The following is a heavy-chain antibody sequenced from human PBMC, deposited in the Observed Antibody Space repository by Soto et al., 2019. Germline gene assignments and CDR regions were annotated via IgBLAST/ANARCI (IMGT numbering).Heavy chain of an antibody. CDR1: GFTFSSYA. CDR2: ISGSGGST. CDR3: AKAQSYSYGPQYYYYGMDV. V-gene: IGHV3-23*01. D-gene: IGHD5-18*01. Sequence: GGSLRLSCAASGFTFSSYAMSWVRQAPGKGLEWVSAISGSGGSTYYADSVKGRFTISRDNSKNTLYLQMNSLRAEDTAVYYCAKAQSYSYGPQYYYYGMDVWGQGTTVTVSS. J-gene: IGHJ6*02.